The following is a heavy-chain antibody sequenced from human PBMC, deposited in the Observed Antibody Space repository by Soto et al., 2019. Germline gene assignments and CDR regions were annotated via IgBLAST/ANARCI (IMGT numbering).Heavy chain of an antibody. Sequence: GGSLRLPCASSGFTFSSYGMHWVRQDPGKGRGWVAVVWYDGSNKYYADSMKGRFTIPRDNSKNTLYLQMNSLRAEDTAVYYCARGLYSNYTPYYYYGMDVWGQGTTVTVSS. CDR2: VWYDGSNK. CDR1: GFTFSSYG. D-gene: IGHD4-4*01. CDR3: ARGLYSNYTPYYYYGMDV. J-gene: IGHJ6*02. V-gene: IGHV3-33*01.